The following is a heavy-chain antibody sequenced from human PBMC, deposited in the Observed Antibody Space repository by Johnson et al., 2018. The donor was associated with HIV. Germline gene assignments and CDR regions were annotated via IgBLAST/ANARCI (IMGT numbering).Heavy chain of an antibody. Sequence: QVQLVESGGGLVEPGRSLRLSCAASGFTFSSYGMHWVRQAPGKGLEWVAVISYDGSNKYYADSVKGRFTISRDNAKNSLYLQMNSLRAEDTAVYYCASRQYFSSFDIWGQGTMVTVSS. V-gene: IGHV3-30*19. CDR2: ISYDGSNK. D-gene: IGHD3-3*01. CDR1: GFTFSSYG. J-gene: IGHJ3*02. CDR3: ASRQYFSSFDI.